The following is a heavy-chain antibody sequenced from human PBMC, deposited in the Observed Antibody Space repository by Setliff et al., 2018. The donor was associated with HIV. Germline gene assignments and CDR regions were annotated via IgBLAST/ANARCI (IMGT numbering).Heavy chain of an antibody. Sequence: SETLSLTCTVSGGSIRSYYWGWIRQSPGKGLEWIGSFYETGYTYYNPSLKSRVTISVDTSKNQFSLNLRSVTAADTAVYYCARPIILSVIDGMDVWGQGTKVTVSS. CDR3: ARPIILSVIDGMDV. V-gene: IGHV4-59*05. CDR1: GGSIRSYY. J-gene: IGHJ6*02. CDR2: FYETGYT. D-gene: IGHD2-21*01.